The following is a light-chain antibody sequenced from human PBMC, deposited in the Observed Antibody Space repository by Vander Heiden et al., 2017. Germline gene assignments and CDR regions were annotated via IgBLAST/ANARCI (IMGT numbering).Light chain of an antibody. CDR3: QSYDSSLSGWV. CDR1: SSNIGARDD. J-gene: IGLJ3*02. V-gene: IGLV1-40*01. Sequence: QSVLTQPPSVSGAPGQRVSISCTGSSSNIGARDDVHWYQQLPGTAPKLLIYGNTNRPSGVPDRFSASKSGTSASLAITGLQAEDEADYYCQSYDSSLSGWVFGGGTKLTVL. CDR2: GNT.